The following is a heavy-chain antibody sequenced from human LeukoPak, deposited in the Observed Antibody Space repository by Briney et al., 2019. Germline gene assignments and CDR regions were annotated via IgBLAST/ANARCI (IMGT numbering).Heavy chain of an antibody. CDR2: ISGSGGST. Sequence: GGSLGLSCAASGFRVSGYDLNWIRQAPGKGLEWVSAISGSGGSTYYADSVKGRFTISRDNSKNTLYLQMNSLRAEDTAVYYCAKDHIVVVPAYYMDVWGKGTTVTVSS. V-gene: IGHV3-23*01. CDR1: GFRVSGYD. D-gene: IGHD2-2*01. J-gene: IGHJ6*03. CDR3: AKDHIVVVPAYYMDV.